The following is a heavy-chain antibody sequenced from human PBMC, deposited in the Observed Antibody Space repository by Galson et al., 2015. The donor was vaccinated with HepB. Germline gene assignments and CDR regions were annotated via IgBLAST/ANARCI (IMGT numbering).Heavy chain of an antibody. CDR3: AKDLGSDYGDYH. CDR1: GFTFSSYG. Sequence: SLRLSCAASGFTFSSYGMHWVRQAPGKGLEWVAVISYDGSNKYYADSVKGRFTISRDNSKNTLYLQMNSLRAEDTAVYYCAKDLGSDYGDYHWGQGTLVTVSS. V-gene: IGHV3-30*18. CDR2: ISYDGSNK. D-gene: IGHD4-17*01. J-gene: IGHJ5*02.